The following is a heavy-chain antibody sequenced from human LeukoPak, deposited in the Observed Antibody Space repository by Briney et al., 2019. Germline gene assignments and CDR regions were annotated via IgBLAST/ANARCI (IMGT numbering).Heavy chain of an antibody. Sequence: PGGSLRLSCAASGLTFSNAWMSWVRQAPGKGLEWVSVIYSGGSTYYADSVKGRFTISRDNSKNTLYLQMNSLRAEDTAVYYCARDLPYYYGSGSPLGMDVWGQGTTVTVSS. D-gene: IGHD3-10*01. CDR2: IYSGGST. V-gene: IGHV3-66*01. CDR1: GLTFSNAW. CDR3: ARDLPYYYGSGSPLGMDV. J-gene: IGHJ6*02.